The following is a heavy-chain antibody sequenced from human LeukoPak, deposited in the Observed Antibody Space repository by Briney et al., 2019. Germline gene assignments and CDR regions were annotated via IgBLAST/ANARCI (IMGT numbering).Heavy chain of an antibody. CDR3: TTYNDRDAFDI. CDR2: IKSKTDGGTK. D-gene: IGHD1-14*01. CDR1: TFTFSKDW. V-gene: IGHV3-15*01. Sequence: AGSLRLSCAASTFTFSKDWMSWVRQAPGKGPEWVGRIKSKTDGGTKDDAGPVKGRFTVSRDDSKNTLYLQMNSLKTEDTAVYYCTTYNDRDAFDIWGQGTMVTVS. J-gene: IGHJ3*02.